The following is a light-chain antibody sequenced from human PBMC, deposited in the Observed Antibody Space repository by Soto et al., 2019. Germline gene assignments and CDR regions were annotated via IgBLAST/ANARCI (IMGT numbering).Light chain of an antibody. CDR1: QSLLHSNGYNY. CDR2: LGS. Sequence: DIVMTQSPLSLPVTPGEPASISCRSSQSLLHSNGYNYLDWYLQKPGQSPQLLIYLGSNRASGVXDXXRCRRSGTDFTLKISRVEDEDVGVYYCMQALQTRWTFGQGTKVEIK. CDR3: MQALQTRWT. J-gene: IGKJ1*01. V-gene: IGKV2-28*01.